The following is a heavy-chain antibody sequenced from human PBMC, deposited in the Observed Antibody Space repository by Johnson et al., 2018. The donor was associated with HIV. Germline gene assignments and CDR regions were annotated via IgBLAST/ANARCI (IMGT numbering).Heavy chain of an antibody. Sequence: QVQLVESGGGVVQPGRSLRLSCAASRFTFSSYSMHWVRQAPGKGLEWVAVISFDGSNKYYADSVKGRFTISRDNSKNTLYLQMNNLRAEDTAVYYCAREERGAFDIWGQGTMVTASS. V-gene: IGHV3-30-3*01. CDR1: RFTFSSYS. J-gene: IGHJ3*02. CDR2: ISFDGSNK. D-gene: IGHD1-1*01. CDR3: AREERGAFDI.